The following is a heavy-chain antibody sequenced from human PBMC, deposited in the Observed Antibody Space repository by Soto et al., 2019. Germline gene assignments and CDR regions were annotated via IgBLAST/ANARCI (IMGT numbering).Heavy chain of an antibody. J-gene: IGHJ4*02. V-gene: IGHV4-34*01. Sequence: SETLSLTCAVDGGSFSGYYWSWIRQPPGKGLEWIGEINHSGSTNYNPSLKSRVTISVDTSKNQFSLKLSSVTAADTAVYYCATRGAGYDFWSGYDYWGQGTLVTVS. D-gene: IGHD3-3*01. CDR3: ATRGAGYDFWSGYDY. CDR2: INHSGST. CDR1: GGSFSGYY.